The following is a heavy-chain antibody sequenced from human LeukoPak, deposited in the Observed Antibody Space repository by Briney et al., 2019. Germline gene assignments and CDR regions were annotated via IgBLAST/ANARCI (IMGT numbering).Heavy chain of an antibody. CDR3: AKLLVSSSTAGDY. V-gene: IGHV3-30*02. Sequence: PGGSLRLSCAASGFTFSSYGMHWVRQAPGKGLEWVAFIRYDGSNKYYADSVKGRFTISRDNSKNTLYLQMNSLRAEDTAVYYCAKLLVSSSTAGDYWGQGTLVTVSS. CDR2: IRYDGSNK. D-gene: IGHD6-6*01. J-gene: IGHJ4*02. CDR1: GFTFSSYG.